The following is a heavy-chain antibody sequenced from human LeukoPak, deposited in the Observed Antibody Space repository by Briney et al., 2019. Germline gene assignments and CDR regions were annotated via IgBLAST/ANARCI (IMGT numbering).Heavy chain of an antibody. D-gene: IGHD6-19*01. Sequence: GGSLRLSCAASGFIFDDYGMSWVRHAPGKGLEWVSGINWNGGSTGYADSVKGRFTISRDNAKNSLYLQMNSLRAEDTALYYCARDPQYSSGWNDAFDIWGQGTMVTVSS. CDR1: GFIFDDYG. J-gene: IGHJ3*02. V-gene: IGHV3-20*04. CDR2: INWNGGST. CDR3: ARDPQYSSGWNDAFDI.